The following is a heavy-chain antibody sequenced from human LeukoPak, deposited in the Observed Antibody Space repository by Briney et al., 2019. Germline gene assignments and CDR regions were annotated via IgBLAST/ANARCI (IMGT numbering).Heavy chain of an antibody. J-gene: IGHJ4*02. CDR2: INHSGST. V-gene: IGHV4-34*01. Sequence: PSETLSLTCAVYGGSFSGYYWSGIRQPPGKGLEWIGEINHSGSTNYNPSLKSRVTISVDTSKNQFSLKLSSVTAADTAVYYCARVKFYSNYYFDYWGQGTLVTVSS. D-gene: IGHD4-11*01. CDR3: ARVKFYSNYYFDY. CDR1: GGSFSGYY.